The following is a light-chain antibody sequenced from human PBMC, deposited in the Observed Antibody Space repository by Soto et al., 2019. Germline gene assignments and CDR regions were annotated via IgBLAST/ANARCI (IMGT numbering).Light chain of an antibody. CDR3: MQGTHWPVT. J-gene: IGKJ1*01. Sequence: EVVMTQSPFSLPVTLGQPASISCRSSHSLVYSDGNTYLNWFHQRPGQSPRRLIHQVSNRDSGVPDRFSGSGSGTDFTLRISRVEAEDVGVYYCMQGTHWPVTFGQGTKVEIK. CDR2: QVS. CDR1: HSLVYSDGNTY. V-gene: IGKV2-30*01.